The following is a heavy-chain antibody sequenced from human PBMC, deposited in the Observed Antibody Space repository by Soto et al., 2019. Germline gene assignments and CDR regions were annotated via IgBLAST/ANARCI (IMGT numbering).Heavy chain of an antibody. V-gene: IGHV4-61*01. D-gene: IGHD3-22*01. J-gene: IGHJ4*02. CDR1: GGSVSSDNYY. Sequence: QVQVQESGPGLAKPSETLSLTCTVSGGSVSSDNYYWNWIRQTPGEGLEWIGYIDYSGSTDYNPSLKSRVTRSMDTSKNQFSLKLTSVTAADTAVYYCARDRDSSGYYSGLDYWGQGILVTVSS. CDR2: IDYSGST. CDR3: ARDRDSSGYYSGLDY.